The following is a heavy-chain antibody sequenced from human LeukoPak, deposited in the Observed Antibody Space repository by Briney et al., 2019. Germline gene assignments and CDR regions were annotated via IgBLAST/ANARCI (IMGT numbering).Heavy chain of an antibody. CDR2: IYTSGST. CDR3: ARHGGYYYDSSGFDY. Sequence: PSETLSLTCTVSGGSISSYYWSWIRQPAGKGLERIGRIYTSGSTNYNPSLKSRVTISVDTSKNQFSLKLSSVTAADTAVYYCARHGGYYYDSSGFDYWGQGTLVTVSS. V-gene: IGHV4-4*07. D-gene: IGHD3-22*01. CDR1: GGSISSYY. J-gene: IGHJ4*02.